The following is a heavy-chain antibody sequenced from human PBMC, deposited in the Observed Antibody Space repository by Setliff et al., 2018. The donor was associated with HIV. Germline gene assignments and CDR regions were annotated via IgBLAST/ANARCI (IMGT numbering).Heavy chain of an antibody. CDR1: GYTLKELS. CDR2: FDSEDGKR. CDR3: ATGRPLTIAARLKILIWVY. Sequence: ASVKVSCKVSGYTLKELSIHWVRQAPGEGLEWMGGFDSEDGKRIYAQNFQGRVTMTEDTSTDTAYMELSSLTSDDTAVYYCATGRPLTIAARLKILIWVYWGQGTPVTVSS. D-gene: IGHD6-6*01. V-gene: IGHV1-24*01. J-gene: IGHJ4*02.